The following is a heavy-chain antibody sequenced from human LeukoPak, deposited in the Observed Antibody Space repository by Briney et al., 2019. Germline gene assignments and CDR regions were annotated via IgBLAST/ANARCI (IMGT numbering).Heavy chain of an antibody. D-gene: IGHD2-2*01. CDR1: GFTFSSYA. V-gene: IGHV3-23*01. CDR3: AKDQGERYCSRTSCFAFDS. J-gene: IGHJ4*02. CDR2: ISGSGGST. Sequence: PGGSLRLSCAASGFTFSSYAMSWVRQAPGKGLEWVSAISGSGGSTYYADSVKGRFTISRDNSKNTLYLQMNSLRAEDTAVYYCAKDQGERYCSRTSCFAFDSWGQGTLVTVSS.